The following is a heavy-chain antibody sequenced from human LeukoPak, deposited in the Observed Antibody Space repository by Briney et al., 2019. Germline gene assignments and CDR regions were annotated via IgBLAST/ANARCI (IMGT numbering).Heavy chain of an antibody. CDR2: IIPIFGTA. CDR3: ASSRGYSYGPGGGMDV. J-gene: IGHJ6*02. Sequence: SVKVSCKASGGTFSSYAISWVRQAPGQGLEWMGGIIPIFGTANYAQKFQGRVTITADESTSTAYMELSSLRSEATAVYYCASSRGYSYGPGGGMDVWGQGTTVTVSS. D-gene: IGHD5-18*01. V-gene: IGHV1-69*13. CDR1: GGTFSSYA.